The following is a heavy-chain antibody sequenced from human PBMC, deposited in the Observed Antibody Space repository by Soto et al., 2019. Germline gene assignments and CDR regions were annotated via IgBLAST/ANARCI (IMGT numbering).Heavy chain of an antibody. J-gene: IGHJ4*02. D-gene: IGHD6-13*01. CDR3: ARFQKQQLADDY. CDR2: MNPNSGNT. Sequence: QVQLVQSGAEVKKPGASVKVSCKASGYTFTSYDINWVRQATGQGLEWMGWMNPNSGNTGYAQKFQGRATMTRNTSISTAYMELRSLRSEDTAVYYCARFQKQQLADDYWGQGTLVTVSS. V-gene: IGHV1-8*01. CDR1: GYTFTSYD.